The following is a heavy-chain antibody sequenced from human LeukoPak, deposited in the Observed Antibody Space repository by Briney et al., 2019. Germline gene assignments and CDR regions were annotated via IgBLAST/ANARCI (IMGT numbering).Heavy chain of an antibody. CDR3: ARAPYGDRHFDY. J-gene: IGHJ4*02. CDR2: ISAYNGNA. V-gene: IGHV1-18*01. D-gene: IGHD4-17*01. Sequence: ASVKVSCKASGYTFTSYGISWVRQAPGQGLEWMGWISAYNGNANYAQKLQGRVTMTTDTSTSTAYMELRSLRSDDTAVYYCARAPYGDRHFDYWGQGTLVTVSS. CDR1: GYTFTSYG.